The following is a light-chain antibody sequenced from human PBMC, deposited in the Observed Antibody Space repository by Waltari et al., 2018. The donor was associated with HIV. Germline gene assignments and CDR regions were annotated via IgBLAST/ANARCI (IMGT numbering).Light chain of an antibody. Sequence: QSPLTQPPSAPGPPGQSVTLSCTGTNSATGTYDFVLSSQQHPGKAPHPVISEVTKRPSGVSDRFSGSKSGNTAFLTVSGLQGEDEADYYCSSFANRDVFYVLFGGGTRLTVL. CDR1: NSATGTYDF. J-gene: IGLJ2*01. CDR3: SSFANRDVFYVL. V-gene: IGLV2-8*01. CDR2: EVT.